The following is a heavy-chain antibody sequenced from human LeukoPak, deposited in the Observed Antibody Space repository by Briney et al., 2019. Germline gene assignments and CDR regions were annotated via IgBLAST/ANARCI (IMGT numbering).Heavy chain of an antibody. D-gene: IGHD3-16*01. J-gene: IGHJ5*02. CDR1: GDSFSAYY. CDR2: ISQSGRT. V-gene: IGHV4-34*01. Sequence: SETLSLTCAVYGDSFSAYYWSWIRQPPGKGLEWIGEISQSGRTGYNPSLESRVTISIDMSNNQISLKLSSVTAADTAVYYCTRHLQGGRRASDLWGQGTLVTVSS. CDR3: TRHLQGGRRASDL.